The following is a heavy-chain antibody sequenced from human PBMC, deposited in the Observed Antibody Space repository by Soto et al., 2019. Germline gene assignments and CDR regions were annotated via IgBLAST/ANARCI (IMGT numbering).Heavy chain of an antibody. Sequence: PGVSLRLSCAASGFTFSSYGMHWVRQAPGKGLEWVAVISYDGSNKYYADSVKGRFTISRDNSKNTLYLQMNSLRAEDTAVYYCAKVSSSPAHYYYGMDVWGKGTTVTVS. CDR2: ISYDGSNK. D-gene: IGHD6-13*01. CDR1: GFTFSSYG. V-gene: IGHV3-30*18. J-gene: IGHJ6*04. CDR3: AKVSSSPAHYYYGMDV.